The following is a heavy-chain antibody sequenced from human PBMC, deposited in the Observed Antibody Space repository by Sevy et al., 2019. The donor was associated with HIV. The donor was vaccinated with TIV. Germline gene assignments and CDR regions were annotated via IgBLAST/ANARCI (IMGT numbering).Heavy chain of an antibody. Sequence: SETLSLTCTVSGGSISSYYWSWIRQPPGKGLEWIGYIYYSGSTNYNPSLKSRVTISVDTSKNQFSLKLSSVTAADTAAYYCARRHDSSGYYYNWFDPWGQGTLVTVSS. CDR1: GGSISSYY. V-gene: IGHV4-59*08. D-gene: IGHD3-22*01. J-gene: IGHJ5*02. CDR2: IYYSGST. CDR3: ARRHDSSGYYYNWFDP.